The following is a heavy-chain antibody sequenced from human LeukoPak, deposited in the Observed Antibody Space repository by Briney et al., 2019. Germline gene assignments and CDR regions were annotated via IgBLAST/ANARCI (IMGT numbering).Heavy chain of an antibody. Sequence: RPGGSLRLSCAASGFTFSSYGMHWVRQAPGKGLEWVAVISYDGSNKYYADSVKGRFTIYRDNSKNTLYLQMNSLSAEDTAVYNCAKVVGSGNLSKQYNGMDAWGKGTTVTVSS. V-gene: IGHV3-30*18. CDR2: ISYDGSNK. D-gene: IGHD3-10*01. CDR3: AKVVGSGNLSKQYNGMDA. CDR1: GFTFSSYG. J-gene: IGHJ6*04.